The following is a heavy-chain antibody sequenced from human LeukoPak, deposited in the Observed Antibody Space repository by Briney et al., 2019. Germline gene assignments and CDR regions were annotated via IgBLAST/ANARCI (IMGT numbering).Heavy chain of an antibody. D-gene: IGHD3-10*02. J-gene: IGHJ6*02. CDR2: ISASGGST. V-gene: IGHV3-23*01. CDR3: ARDLHYYVAMDV. CDR1: GFTFSSYA. Sequence: PGGSLRLSCAASGFTFSSYAMSWVRQAPGKGLEWFSTISASGGSTNYADSVKGRFTISRDNSKSMLFLQLNSLRAEDTALYYCARDLHYYVAMDVWGQGTTVTVSS.